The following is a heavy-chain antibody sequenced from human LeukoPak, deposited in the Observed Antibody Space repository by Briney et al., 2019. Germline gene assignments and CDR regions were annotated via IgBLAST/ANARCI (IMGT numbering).Heavy chain of an antibody. J-gene: IGHJ5*02. CDR3: ASALGYCSSTSCYTPAYNWFDP. CDR1: AYSCTSYW. CDR2: IYPGDSDT. V-gene: IGHV5-51*01. D-gene: IGHD2-2*02. Sequence: GEPLKISCKGSAYSCTSYWIGWVRQMPGKGLDWMGIIYPGDSDTRYSPSFQGQVTIPADKSISTAYLQWSSLKASDTVMYYGASALGYCSSTSCYTPAYNWFDPWGQGTLVTVSS.